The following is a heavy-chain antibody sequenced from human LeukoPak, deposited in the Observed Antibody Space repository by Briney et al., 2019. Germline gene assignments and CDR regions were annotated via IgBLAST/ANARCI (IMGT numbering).Heavy chain of an antibody. Sequence: SETLSLTCTVSGASFSSSTYYWGWIRQPPGKGLEWIGSIYYSGSTYYSPSLKSRVTMSVDTSKNQFSLKLSSVTAADTAVYYCARHAGGIAAAGTRPFDYWGQGTLVTVSS. CDR2: IYYSGST. D-gene: IGHD6-13*01. V-gene: IGHV4-39*01. J-gene: IGHJ4*02. CDR1: GASFSSSTYY. CDR3: ARHAGGIAAAGTRPFDY.